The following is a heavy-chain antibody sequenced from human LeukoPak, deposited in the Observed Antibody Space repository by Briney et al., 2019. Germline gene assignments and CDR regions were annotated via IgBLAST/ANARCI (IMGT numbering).Heavy chain of an antibody. Sequence: GGSLRLSCAASGFTFSCYGMHWVRQAPGKGLEWVAFIRYDGSNKYYADSVKGRFTISRDNSKNTLYLQMNSLRAEDTAVYYCAKVPYCGGDCYSPADYCGQGTLVTVSS. CDR1: GFTFSCYG. D-gene: IGHD2-21*01. V-gene: IGHV3-30*02. J-gene: IGHJ4*02. CDR3: AKVPYCGGDCYSPADY. CDR2: IRYDGSNK.